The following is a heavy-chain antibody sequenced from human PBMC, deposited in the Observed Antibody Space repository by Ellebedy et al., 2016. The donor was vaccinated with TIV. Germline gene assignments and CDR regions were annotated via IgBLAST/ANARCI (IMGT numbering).Heavy chain of an antibody. J-gene: IGHJ4*02. D-gene: IGHD6-19*01. CDR2: IYSGGST. CDR1: GFTVSSNY. Sequence: GESLKISXAASGFTVSSNYMSWVRQAPGKGLEWVSVIYSGGSTYYADSVKGRFTISRDNSKNTLYLQMNSLRAEDTAVYYCASGIAVAGTFLDYWGQGTLVTVSS. CDR3: ASGIAVAGTFLDY. V-gene: IGHV3-53*01.